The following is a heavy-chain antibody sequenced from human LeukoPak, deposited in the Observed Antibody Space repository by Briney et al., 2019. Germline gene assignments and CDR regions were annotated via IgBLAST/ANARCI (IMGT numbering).Heavy chain of an antibody. Sequence: SQTLSLTCAISGDSVSSNSAAWNWIRQSPSRGLEWLGSTYYRSKWYNDYAVSVKSRITINPDTSKNQFSLQLNSVTPEDTAVYYCARSSLVVVAATYWFDPWGQGTLVTVSS. CDR2: TYYRSKWYN. J-gene: IGHJ5*02. CDR3: ARSSLVVVAATYWFDP. V-gene: IGHV6-1*01. CDR1: GDSVSSNSAA. D-gene: IGHD2-15*01.